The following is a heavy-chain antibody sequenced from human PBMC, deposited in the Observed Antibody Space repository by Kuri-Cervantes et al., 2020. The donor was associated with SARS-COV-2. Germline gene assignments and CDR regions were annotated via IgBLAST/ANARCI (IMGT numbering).Heavy chain of an antibody. CDR3: TRVVVAPLDP. J-gene: IGHJ5*02. D-gene: IGHD2-15*01. CDR1: GFTVSSSY. CDR2: LYIDGTT. Sequence: GESLKISCAASGFTVSSSYMNWVRQAPGKGLEWVSVLYIDGTTYYAESVKGRFTVSRDNSRNTLYLQMNSLRAEDTAVYYCTRVVVAPLDPWGQGTLVTVSS. V-gene: IGHV3-53*03.